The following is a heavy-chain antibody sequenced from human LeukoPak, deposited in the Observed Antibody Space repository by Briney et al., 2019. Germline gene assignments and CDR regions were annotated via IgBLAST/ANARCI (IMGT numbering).Heavy chain of an antibody. CDR2: INPSGGST. Sequence: ASVKVSCKASGYTFTNYYMHWVRQAPGQGLEWMGIINPSGGSTSYAQKFQGRVTMTRDTSTSTVYMELSSLRSEDTAVYYCAREMAQGSTTWMQLWLLSHRPFDYWGQGTLVTVSS. J-gene: IGHJ4*02. D-gene: IGHD5-18*01. V-gene: IGHV1-46*01. CDR1: GYTFTNYY. CDR3: AREMAQGSTTWMQLWLLSHRPFDY.